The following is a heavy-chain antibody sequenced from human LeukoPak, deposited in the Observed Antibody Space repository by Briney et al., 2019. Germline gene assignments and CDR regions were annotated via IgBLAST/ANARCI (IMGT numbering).Heavy chain of an antibody. D-gene: IGHD2-21*01. CDR1: EFPFGTYW. J-gene: IGHJ6*02. CDR3: ARGFQGLDV. Sequence: GFLRLSCTASEFPFGTYWMTWVRQAPGKGLEWVGNIVQDGSEKYYVDSVKGRFTISRDNTKNLLYLQMTSLRAEDTAVYYCARGFQGLDVWGQGTTVTVSS. CDR2: IVQDGSEK. V-gene: IGHV3-7*05.